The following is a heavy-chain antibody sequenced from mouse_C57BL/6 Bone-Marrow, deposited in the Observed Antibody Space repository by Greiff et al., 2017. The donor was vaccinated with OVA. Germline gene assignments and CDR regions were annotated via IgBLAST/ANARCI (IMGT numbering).Heavy chain of an antibody. CDR2: IWTGGST. J-gene: IGHJ3*01. CDR3: ARNFGGYYGWFAY. Sequence: VKLVESGPGLVAPSQSLSITCTVSGFSLTSYAISWVRQPPGKGLEWLGVIWTGGSTNYNSALKSRLSISKDNSKSQVFLKMNSLQTDDTARYYCARNFGGYYGWFAYWGQGTLVTVSA. V-gene: IGHV2-9-1*01. CDR1: GFSLTSYA. D-gene: IGHD1-1*01.